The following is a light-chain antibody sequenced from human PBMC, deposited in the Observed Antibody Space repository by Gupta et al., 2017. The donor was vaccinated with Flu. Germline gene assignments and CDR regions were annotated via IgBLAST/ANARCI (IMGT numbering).Light chain of an antibody. Sequence: DIVSYNLVSWYRHHPGKAPKLVIYEVSKRPSVVSIRFSGSKSGYTASLTISALQADDEATYYCCTNAGLITSHVLFGGGTKLSVL. CDR2: EVS. CDR3: CTNAGLITSHVL. V-gene: IGLV2-23*02. J-gene: IGLJ3*02. CDR1: DIVSYNL.